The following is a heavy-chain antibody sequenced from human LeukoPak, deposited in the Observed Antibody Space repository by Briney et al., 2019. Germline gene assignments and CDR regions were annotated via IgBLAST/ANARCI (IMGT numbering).Heavy chain of an antibody. D-gene: IGHD2-15*01. Sequence: GGSLRLSCATSGFTFSSYAMSWVRQAPGKGLEWVSVICANDGNTYYADAVKGRFTISRDNSKDTLYLQMDSLRAEDTAVYYCAKGSGSSCYSPCDYWGQGILVTVSS. V-gene: IGHV3-23*01. J-gene: IGHJ4*02. CDR1: GFTFSSYA. CDR3: AKGSGSSCYSPCDY. CDR2: ICANDGNT.